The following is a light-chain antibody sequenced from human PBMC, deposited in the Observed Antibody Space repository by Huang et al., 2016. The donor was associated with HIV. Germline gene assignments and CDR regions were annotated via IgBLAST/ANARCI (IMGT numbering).Light chain of an antibody. J-gene: IGKJ1*01. CDR1: KNIADN. V-gene: IGKV3-15*01. CDR2: GGS. Sequence: EIILTQSPATLSEFPGKSVTLSCRASKNIADNLAWFQQKPGQPPRLLISGGSARVSGIPARFSGSGSGAGYTLTINSLQSEDFATYYCQQYYSWPRTFGQGTRV. CDR3: QQYYSWPRT.